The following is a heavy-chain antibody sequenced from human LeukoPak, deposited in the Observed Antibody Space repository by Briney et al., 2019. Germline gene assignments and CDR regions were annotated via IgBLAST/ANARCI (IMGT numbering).Heavy chain of an antibody. CDR3: ARTYCRGGSCHFDY. CDR2: ISYSGST. CDR1: GGSISSYC. Sequence: PSETLSLTGTVSGGSISSYCWSWIRQPPGKGLEWIGYISYSGSTDSNPSLKSRVTISVDTSKNQISLKLSSVTAADTAVYYCARTYCRGGSCHFDYWGQGTLVTVSS. J-gene: IGHJ4*02. D-gene: IGHD2-15*01. V-gene: IGHV4-59*08.